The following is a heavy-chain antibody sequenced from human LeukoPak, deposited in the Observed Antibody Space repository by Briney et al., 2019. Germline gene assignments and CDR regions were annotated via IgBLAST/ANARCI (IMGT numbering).Heavy chain of an antibody. V-gene: IGHV4-39*01. CDR2: IYYSGST. D-gene: IGHD2-21*01. J-gene: IGHJ4*02. CDR1: GGSTSSSSYY. CDR3: ERQMGLLTVFDY. Sequence: KTSETLSLTCTVCGGSTSSSSYYWGWIRQPPGKGLEWIGSIYYSGSTYYNPSLKSRVTISIDTPKNQFSLKLSSVTAADTAMYYCERQMGLLTVFDYWGQGTLVTVSS.